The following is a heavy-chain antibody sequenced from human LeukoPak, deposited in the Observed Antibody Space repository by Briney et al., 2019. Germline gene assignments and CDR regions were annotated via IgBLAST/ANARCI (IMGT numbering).Heavy chain of an antibody. CDR1: GFTFSSYA. CDR3: AKGGGYYDSSGYRAFDY. V-gene: IGHV3-23*01. D-gene: IGHD3-22*01. CDR2: ISGGGGST. J-gene: IGHJ4*02. Sequence: GGSLRLSCAASGFTFSSYAMSWVRQAPGKGLEWVSAISGGGGSTYYADSVKGRFTISRDNSKNTLYLQMNSLRAEDTAVYYCAKGGGYYDSSGYRAFDYWGQGTLVTVSS.